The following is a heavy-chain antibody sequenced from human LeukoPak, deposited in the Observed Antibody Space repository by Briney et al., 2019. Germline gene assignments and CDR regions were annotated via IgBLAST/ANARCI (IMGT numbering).Heavy chain of an antibody. CDR3: ALEVARYYFDY. CDR1: GFTFSDHY. Sequence: PGGSLRLSRAASGFTFSDHYMDWVRQTPGKGLEWVGRIRKKVNSYTTEYAASVKGRFTIARDDSKNTLYLQMNSLRAEDTAVYYCALEVARYYFDYWGQGTLVTVSS. J-gene: IGHJ4*02. D-gene: IGHD2-15*01. V-gene: IGHV3-72*01. CDR2: IRKKVNSYTT.